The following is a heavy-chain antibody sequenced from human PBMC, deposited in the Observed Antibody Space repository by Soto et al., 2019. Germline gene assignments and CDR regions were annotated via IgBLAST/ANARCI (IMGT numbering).Heavy chain of an antibody. Sequence: ASVKVSCKASGYTFTSYGISWVRQAPGQGLEWMGWISAYNGNTNYAQKLQGRVNMTTDTSTSTAYMGLRSLRSDDTAVYYCARDFEYYYFDYWGQGTLVTVSS. V-gene: IGHV1-18*01. CDR2: ISAYNGNT. D-gene: IGHD6-6*01. CDR1: GYTFTSYG. J-gene: IGHJ4*02. CDR3: ARDFEYYYFDY.